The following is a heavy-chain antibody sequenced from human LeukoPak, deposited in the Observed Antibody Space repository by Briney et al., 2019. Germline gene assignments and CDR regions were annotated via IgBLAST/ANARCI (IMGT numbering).Heavy chain of an antibody. CDR3: ARGWGLYGDHYYFDY. CDR1: GYSFTSYW. D-gene: IGHD4-17*01. Sequence: GESLKISCKGSGYSFTSYWIGWVRQMPGKGLEWMGIIYPGDSDTRYSPSFQGQVTISADKSISTAYLQWSSLKASDTAMYYCARGWGLYGDHYYFDYWGQGTLVTVSS. V-gene: IGHV5-51*01. CDR2: IYPGDSDT. J-gene: IGHJ4*02.